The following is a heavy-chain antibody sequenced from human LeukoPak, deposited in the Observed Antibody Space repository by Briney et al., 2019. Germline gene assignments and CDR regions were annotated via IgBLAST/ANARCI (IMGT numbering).Heavy chain of an antibody. J-gene: IGHJ3*02. V-gene: IGHV1-2*02. D-gene: IGHD3-9*01. CDR1: GYSFSGHY. CDR2: ISPNSGGT. CDR3: ARVRSAALYYDILTGYPDDAFDI. Sequence: ASVKVSCKASGYSFSGHYMHWVRQAPGQGPEWMGWISPNSGGTNYAQKFQGRVTMTGDTSISTAYMELSSLRSDDTAVYYCARVRSAALYYDILTGYPDDAFDIWGQGTMVTVSS.